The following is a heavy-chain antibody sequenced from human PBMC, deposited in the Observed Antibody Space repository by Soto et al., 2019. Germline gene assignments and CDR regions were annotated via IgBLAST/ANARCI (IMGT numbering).Heavy chain of an antibody. Sequence: QVQLVQSGAEVKKPGASVKVSCKASGYTFTSYGISWVREAPGQGLEWMGWIRANNGNPNSVQKLQGRVTMTKDTATSTAYMELRSLRSDDTAVYYCARDRGSDALDYWGQGTLVTVSS. V-gene: IGHV1-18*01. CDR3: ARDRGSDALDY. J-gene: IGHJ4*02. CDR1: GYTFTSYG. D-gene: IGHD3-16*01. CDR2: IRANNGNP.